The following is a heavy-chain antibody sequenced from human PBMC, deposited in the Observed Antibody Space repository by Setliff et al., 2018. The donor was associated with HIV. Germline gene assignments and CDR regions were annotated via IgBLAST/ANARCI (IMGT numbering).Heavy chain of an antibody. CDR3: ARHGLLWFGAGYNWFDP. V-gene: IGHV4-39*01. CDR1: GGSISSSSYY. Sequence: PSETLSLTCTVSGGSISSSSYYWGWIRQPPGKGLEWIGSIYYSGSTYYNPSLKSRVTISVDTSKNQFSLELSSVTAADTAVYYCARHGLLWFGAGYNWFDPWGQGTLGTAPQ. J-gene: IGHJ5*02. CDR2: IYYSGST. D-gene: IGHD3-10*01.